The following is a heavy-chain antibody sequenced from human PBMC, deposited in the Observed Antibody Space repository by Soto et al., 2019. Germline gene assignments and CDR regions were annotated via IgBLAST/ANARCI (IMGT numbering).Heavy chain of an antibody. J-gene: IGHJ6*02. CDR1: GFTFSSCA. V-gene: IGHV3-30-3*01. CDR2: ISYDGSNT. D-gene: IGHD6-13*01. CDR3: ARDLGAYSSSGRSSCGTDV. Sequence: PGGSLRLSCAASGFTFSSCAMHWVRQAPGKGLEWVAVISYDGSNTYYADSVKGRFTISRDNFKNRLYLQMNSLRAEDTAVYYCARDLGAYSSSGRSSCGTDVWGQGTTVTLS.